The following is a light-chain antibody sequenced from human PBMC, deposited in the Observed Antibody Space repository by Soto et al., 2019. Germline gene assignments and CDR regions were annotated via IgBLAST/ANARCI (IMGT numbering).Light chain of an antibody. CDR2: DTS. J-gene: IGKJ1*01. CDR3: RHRISGPGT. V-gene: IGKV3-11*01. CDR1: QSVISQ. Sequence: EIVLTQSPATLSLSPGERATLSCRASQSVISQLSWYQHKPGQAPSLLIYDTSNRAPGIPARFSGSGSGTASPPPTGPLGLEVFAVYNCRHRISGPGTSGQGTRV.